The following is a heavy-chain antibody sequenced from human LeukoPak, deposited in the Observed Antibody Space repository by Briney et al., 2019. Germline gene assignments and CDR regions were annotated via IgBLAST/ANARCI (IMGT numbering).Heavy chain of an antibody. CDR1: GGSISSGGYS. CDR2: IYHSGST. Sequence: SETLSLTCAVSGGSISSGGYSWSWVRQPPGKGLEWIGYIYHSGSTYYNPSLKSRVTISVDRSKNQFSLKLSSVTAADTAVYYCARVLGSGSGVDYWGQGTLVTVSS. CDR3: ARVLGSGSGVDY. J-gene: IGHJ4*02. D-gene: IGHD3-10*01. V-gene: IGHV4-30-2*01.